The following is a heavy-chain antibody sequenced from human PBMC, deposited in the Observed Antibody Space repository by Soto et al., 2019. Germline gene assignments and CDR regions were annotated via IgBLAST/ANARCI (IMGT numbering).Heavy chain of an antibody. Sequence: SETLSLTCTVSGDSITSNYWSWIRQSPGQGLEWIGYFHYSLNTNYNPSLKSRVIISVDTSKDQFFLKLTSVTAADTAMYYCAKTKEGGFDPWGQGILVTVSS. D-gene: IGHD3-16*01. CDR3: AKTKEGGFDP. V-gene: IGHV4-59*01. CDR1: GDSITSNY. CDR2: FHYSLNT. J-gene: IGHJ5*02.